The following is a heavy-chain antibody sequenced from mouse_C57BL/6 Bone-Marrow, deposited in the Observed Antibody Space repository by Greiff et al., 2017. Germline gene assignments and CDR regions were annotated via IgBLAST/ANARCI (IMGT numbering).Heavy chain of an antibody. V-gene: IGHV1-53*01. CDR1: GYTFTSYW. J-gene: IGHJ1*03. CDR2: INPSNGGT. CDR3: GYYGYDGPYWDWDF. Sequence: QVQLQQPGAELVKPGASVKLSCKASGYTFTSYWMHWVKQRPGQGLEWIGNINPSNGGTNYNEKFKGKATLTVDKSSSTAYMQLSSLTSEDSAVYSCGYYGYDGPYWDWDFWVTGTTVTVSS. D-gene: IGHD2-2*01.